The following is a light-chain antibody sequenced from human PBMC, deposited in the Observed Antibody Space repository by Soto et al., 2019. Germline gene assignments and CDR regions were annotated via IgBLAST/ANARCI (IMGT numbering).Light chain of an antibody. CDR2: DIN. Sequence: QSALTQPASVSGSPGQSITISCTGTSSDVGNYIFVSWYRQHPGKAPKLMIYDINNRPSGVSNRFSGSKSGNTASLTISGLQAEDEADSYCVSYTTSASYVFGTGTKLTVL. CDR3: VSYTTSASYV. CDR1: SSDVGNYIF. V-gene: IGLV2-14*01. J-gene: IGLJ1*01.